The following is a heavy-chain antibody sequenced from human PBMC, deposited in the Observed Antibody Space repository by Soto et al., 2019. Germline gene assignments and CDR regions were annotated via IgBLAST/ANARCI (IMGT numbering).Heavy chain of an antibody. V-gene: IGHV5-51*01. CDR2: IDTGASDT. CDR3: ARTRSFTLGFYYDGMDV. CDR1: GYSFASYW. D-gene: IGHD6-6*01. Sequence: EYLKISCQGSGYSFASYWIGCVRQIPGKDLEWMGIIDTGASDTRFSPSFQGRVTISADKSLRTAYLQWTSLKASDTALYYCARTRSFTLGFYYDGMDVWGQGTTVTVSS. J-gene: IGHJ6*02.